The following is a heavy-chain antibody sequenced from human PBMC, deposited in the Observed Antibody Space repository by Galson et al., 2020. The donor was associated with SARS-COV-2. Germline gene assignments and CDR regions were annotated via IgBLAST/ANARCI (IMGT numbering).Heavy chain of an antibody. CDR3: ARVRSTTIFGVVIIESFGI. D-gene: IGHD3-3*01. Sequence: SETLSLTCTVSGGSISSGGYYWSWIRQHPGKGLEWIGYIYYSGSTYYNPSLKSRVTISVDTSKNQFSLKLSSVTAADTAVYYCARVRSTTIFGVVIIESFGIWGQGTRVTGSS. CDR2: IYYSGST. V-gene: IGHV4-31*03. CDR1: GGSISSGGYY. J-gene: IGHJ3*02.